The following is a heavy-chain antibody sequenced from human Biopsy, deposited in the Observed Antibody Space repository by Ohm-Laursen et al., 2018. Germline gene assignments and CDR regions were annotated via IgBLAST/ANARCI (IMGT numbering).Heavy chain of an antibody. CDR2: ISYTGNT. CDR1: GGSFTGHY. D-gene: IGHD4-23*01. CDR3: GKESNDFGGGYFAR. Sequence: SGTLSLTCTVSGGSFTGHYWSWIRQPPGKGLEWIGHISYTGNTGYNASLKSRVTMSVDTSRNHFSLRLSSLTAADTAVCYCGKESNDFGGGYFARWGRGTLLTVSS. V-gene: IGHV4-59*11. J-gene: IGHJ2*01.